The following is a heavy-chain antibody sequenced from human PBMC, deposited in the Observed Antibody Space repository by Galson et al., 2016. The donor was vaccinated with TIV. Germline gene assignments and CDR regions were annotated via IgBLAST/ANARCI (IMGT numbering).Heavy chain of an antibody. CDR2: IYWNGDK. D-gene: IGHD3-10*01. CDR3: AHISYSDLGSYFAFGY. V-gene: IGHV2-5*01. J-gene: IGHJ4*02. CDR1: GFSLSDTGVA. Sequence: PALVKPTQTLTLTCTFSGFSLSDTGVAVGWIRQPPGKALGWLALIYWNGDKHSSPSLKNRLANTTTTSKNQVYLSMTNMDPMDTATYYCAHISYSDLGSYFAFGYWGQGALIIVSS.